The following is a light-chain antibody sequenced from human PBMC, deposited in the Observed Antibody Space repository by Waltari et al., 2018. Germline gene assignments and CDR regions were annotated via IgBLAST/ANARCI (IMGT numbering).Light chain of an antibody. CDR2: GXS. CDR1: HTFDSTF. J-gene: IGKJ2*01. Sequence: EMVLTQSPDTLALSPGERATLSCRASHTFDSTFLAWYQQKPGQAPRLLXHGXSSRAADVPDRFSGGGSGTDFTLTISRLEPXDFAVYYCQHYESPYTFGXGXKLEIK. CDR3: QHYESPYT. V-gene: IGKV3-20*01.